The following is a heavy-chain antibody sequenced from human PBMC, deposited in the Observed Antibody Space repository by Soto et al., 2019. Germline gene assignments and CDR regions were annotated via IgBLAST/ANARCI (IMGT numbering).Heavy chain of an antibody. D-gene: IGHD2-15*01. CDR2: MNPDSGHA. CDR1: GYTFTNSD. J-gene: IGHJ4*02. Sequence: SVKVSCKASGYTFTNSDINWVRQAPGQGLGWMGWMNPDSGHAAYAQKFQGRVTLTTSTSTSTVYMEMRSLGSEDTAVYYCARRPHCSGGICYYGLDNWGQGTLVTVSS. CDR3: ARRPHCSGGICYYGLDN. V-gene: IGHV1-8*01.